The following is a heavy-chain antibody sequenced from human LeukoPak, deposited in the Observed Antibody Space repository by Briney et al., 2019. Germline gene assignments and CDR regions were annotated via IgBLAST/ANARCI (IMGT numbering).Heavy chain of an antibody. J-gene: IGHJ4*02. CDR3: ARDSDY. CDR1: GGSISSGGYS. CDR2: IYHSGST. V-gene: IGHV4-30-2*01. Sequence: RASETLSLTCTVSGGSISSGGYSWSWIRQPPGKGLEWIGYIYHSGSTYYNPSLKSRVTISVDRSKNQFSLKLSSVTAADTAVYYCARDSDYWGQGTLVTVSS.